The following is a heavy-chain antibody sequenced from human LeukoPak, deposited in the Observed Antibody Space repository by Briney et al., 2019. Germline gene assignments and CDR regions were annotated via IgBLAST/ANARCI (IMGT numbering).Heavy chain of an antibody. J-gene: IGHJ4*02. CDR1: GYTFTSYG. CDR3: ARASKYYYDSSGYSADY. CDR2: ISAYNGNT. V-gene: IGHV1-18*01. D-gene: IGHD3-22*01. Sequence: ASVKVSCKASGYTFTSYGISWVQQAPGQGLEWMGWISAYNGNTNYAQKLQGRVTMTTDTSTSTAYMELRSLRSDDTAVYYCARASKYYYDSSGYSADYWGQGTLVTVSS.